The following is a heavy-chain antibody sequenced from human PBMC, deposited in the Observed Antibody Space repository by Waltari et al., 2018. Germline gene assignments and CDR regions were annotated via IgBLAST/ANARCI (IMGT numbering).Heavy chain of an antibody. CDR1: GGSITTITYF. CDR3: ARGLGAIY. D-gene: IGHD2-21*01. J-gene: IGHJ4*01. Sequence: QLQMQESGPGLVRPSETLSLTCAFSGGSITTITYFWGWIRQPPGKGLEWIGSFSYNGNTYYNPALKSRATISGDTSKNQVSLVLTSVTAADTAVYYCARGLGAIYWGHGTLVTVSS. V-gene: IGHV4-39*07. CDR2: FSYNGNT.